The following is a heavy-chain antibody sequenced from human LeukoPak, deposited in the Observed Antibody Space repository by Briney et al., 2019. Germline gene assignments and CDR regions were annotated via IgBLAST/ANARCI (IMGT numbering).Heavy chain of an antibody. J-gene: IGHJ4*02. CDR3: ARGLFDYDSSGYPLYFDY. CDR1: GGTFSSYA. V-gene: IGHV1-69*04. Sequence: SVKVSCKASGGTFSSYAISWVRQAPGQGLEWMGRIIPILGIANYAQKFQGRVTITADKSTSTAYMELSSLRSEDTAVYYCARGLFDYDSSGYPLYFDYWGQGTLVTVSS. D-gene: IGHD3-22*01. CDR2: IIPILGIA.